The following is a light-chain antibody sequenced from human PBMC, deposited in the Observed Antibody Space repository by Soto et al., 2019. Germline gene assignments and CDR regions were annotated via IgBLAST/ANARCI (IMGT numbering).Light chain of an antibody. CDR2: DAS. CDR1: QSVSTR. J-gene: IGKJ1*01. CDR3: QQYSVYWT. Sequence: DIQMTQSPSSLSASVGDRVTIICRASQSVSTRLAWYQQKPGKAPKVLIYDASSWPGGVPSRFTGSGSGTEFTLTINSLQPDDFATYYCQQYSVYWTFGQGTKVEIK. V-gene: IGKV1-5*02.